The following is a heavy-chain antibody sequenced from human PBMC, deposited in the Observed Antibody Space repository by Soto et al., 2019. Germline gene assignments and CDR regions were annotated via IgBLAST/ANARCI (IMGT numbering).Heavy chain of an antibody. CDR1: GGSISSYY. CDR3: ARRIVATIGESYYYYYMDV. J-gene: IGHJ6*03. CDR2: IYYSGST. D-gene: IGHD5-12*01. V-gene: IGHV4-59*08. Sequence: SETLSLTCTVSGGSISSYYWSWIRQPPGKGLEWIGYIYYSGSTNYNPSLKSRVTISVDTSKNQFSLKLSSVTAADTAVYYCARRIVATIGESYYYYYMDVWGKGTTVTVSS.